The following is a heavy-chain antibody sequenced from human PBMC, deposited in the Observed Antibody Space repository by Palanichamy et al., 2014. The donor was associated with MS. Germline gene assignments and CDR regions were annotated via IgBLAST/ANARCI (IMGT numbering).Heavy chain of an antibody. CDR2: IDTTGGT. Sequence: EVRLVEVVGEAWYSLGGPVRLSCAASGFTFSSYDMHWVRQAAGKGLEWVSAIDTTGGTYYPPSMKGRFTISRENAKNSLYLQINSLIAGDTAVYYCIRETSDSSSWYGPLDYWGQGALVTVSS. CDR3: IRETSDSSSWYGPLDY. V-gene: IGHV3-13*01. CDR1: GFTFSSYD. D-gene: IGHD6-13*01. J-gene: IGHJ4*02.